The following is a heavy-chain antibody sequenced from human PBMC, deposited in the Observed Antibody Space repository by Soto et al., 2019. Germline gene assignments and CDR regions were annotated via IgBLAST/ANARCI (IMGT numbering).Heavy chain of an antibody. D-gene: IGHD2-15*01. Sequence: QVQLVQSGAEVKKPGASVKVSCKASGYTFNNYGIRWVRQAPGQGLEWMGWIGPYNGNTDHAQNFQGRVTMTTDKSTNTAYMEMRSLISDDTALYYCARCYCSVGSCYTCWHFDLWGRGTLVTVSS. CDR1: GYTFNNYG. J-gene: IGHJ2*01. V-gene: IGHV1-18*01. CDR2: IGPYNGNT. CDR3: ARCYCSVGSCYTCWHFDL.